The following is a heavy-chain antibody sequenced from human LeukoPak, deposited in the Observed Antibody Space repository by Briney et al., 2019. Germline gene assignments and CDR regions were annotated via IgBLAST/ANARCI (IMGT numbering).Heavy chain of an antibody. J-gene: IGHJ6*03. Sequence: GGSLRLSCAASGFTFSSYAMSWVRQAPGKGLEWVSAISGSGGSTYYADSVMGRFTISRDNSKNTLYLQMNSLRAEDTAVYYCAKTGSNRRNYYYYYMDVWGKGTTVTVSS. D-gene: IGHD4-11*01. CDR2: ISGSGGST. CDR3: AKTGSNRRNYYYYYMDV. CDR1: GFTFSSYA. V-gene: IGHV3-23*01.